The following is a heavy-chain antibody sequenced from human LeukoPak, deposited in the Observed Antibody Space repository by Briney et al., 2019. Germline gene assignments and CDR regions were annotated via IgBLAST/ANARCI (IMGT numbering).Heavy chain of an antibody. CDR2: IYYSGST. J-gene: IGHJ4*02. Sequence: SETLSLTCTVSGGSISSYYWSWIRQPPGKGLEWIGYIYYSGSTNYNPSLKSRVTISVDTSKNQFSLKLSSVTAADTAVYYCARALDSGWYKYWGQGTLVTVSS. CDR1: GGSISSYY. CDR3: ARALDSGWYKY. V-gene: IGHV4-59*01. D-gene: IGHD6-19*01.